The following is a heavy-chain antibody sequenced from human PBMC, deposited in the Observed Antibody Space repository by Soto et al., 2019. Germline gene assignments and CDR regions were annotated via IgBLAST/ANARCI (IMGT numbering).Heavy chain of an antibody. Sequence: GGSLRLSCAASEFTFRSYWMHWVRQSPGKGLVWVSRISGDGSSTNYADSVKGRFTISRDNAKNTVYLQIDSLRAEDTAVYYCARSLPGTYGAFDLWGHGTMVTVSS. J-gene: IGHJ3*01. V-gene: IGHV3-74*01. CDR1: EFTFRSYW. D-gene: IGHD1-7*01. CDR3: ARSLPGTYGAFDL. CDR2: ISGDGSST.